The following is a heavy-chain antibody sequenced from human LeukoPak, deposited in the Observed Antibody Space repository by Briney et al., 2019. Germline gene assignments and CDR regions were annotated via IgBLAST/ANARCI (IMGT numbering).Heavy chain of an antibody. V-gene: IGHV3-21*01. CDR3: ARSEHSSSSFDY. Sequence: GESLRLSCAASGFTLSSYSMNWVRHAPGKGLEWVSYISSSSTHIYYADSVKGRFTISRDNARNSLYLQMNSLRAEDTAIYYCARSEHSSSSFDYWGQGTLVTVSS. CDR1: GFTLSSYS. CDR2: ISSSSTHI. J-gene: IGHJ4*02. D-gene: IGHD6-6*01.